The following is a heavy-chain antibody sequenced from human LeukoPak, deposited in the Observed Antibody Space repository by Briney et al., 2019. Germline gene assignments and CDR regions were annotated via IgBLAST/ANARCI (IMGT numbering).Heavy chain of an antibody. CDR2: TYYRSKWYY. CDR1: VDSLSSNIAA. V-gene: IGHV6-1*01. Sequence: SQTLSLTCAISVDSLSSNIAAWNWIRQSPSRGLEWLGRTYYRSKWYYDYAVSAKSRITINLDTAKNQFSLQLNSVTPEDTAVYYCARMTTVVTRAYDYWGQGTLVTVSS. CDR3: ARMTTVVTRAYDY. D-gene: IGHD4-23*01. J-gene: IGHJ4*02.